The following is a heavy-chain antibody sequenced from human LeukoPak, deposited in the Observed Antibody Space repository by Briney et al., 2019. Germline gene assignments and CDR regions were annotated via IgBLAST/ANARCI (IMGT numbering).Heavy chain of an antibody. D-gene: IGHD1-26*01. J-gene: IGHJ4*02. CDR2: INPNSGGT. CDR3: ARDRSGSYHADY. CDR1: GYTFTGYY. Sequence: ASVKVSCKASGYTFTGYYMHWVRQAPGQGLEWMGWINPNSGGTNYAQKFQGRVTMTRDTSISTAYMELSRLRSDDTAVYYCARDRSGSYHADYWGQETLVTVSS. V-gene: IGHV1-2*02.